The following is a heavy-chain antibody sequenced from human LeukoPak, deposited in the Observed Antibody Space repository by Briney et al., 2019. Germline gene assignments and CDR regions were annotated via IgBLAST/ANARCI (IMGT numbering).Heavy chain of an antibody. D-gene: IGHD3-22*01. CDR2: INHSGSN. CDR1: GGSFNGYY. V-gene: IGHV4-34*01. CDR3: ASPDYYDSSGYYGAWSY. J-gene: IGHJ4*02. Sequence: PSETLSLTCAVYGGSFNGYYWNWIRQPPGKGPEWIGEINHSGSNKYNPSLKSRVTISGDTSKNLFSQKLSSVTAADTAVYYCASPDYYDSSGYYGAWSYWGQGTLVTISS.